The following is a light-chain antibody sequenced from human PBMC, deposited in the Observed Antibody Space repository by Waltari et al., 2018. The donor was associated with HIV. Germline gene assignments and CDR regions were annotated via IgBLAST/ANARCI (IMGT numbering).Light chain of an antibody. J-gene: IGLJ2*01. Sequence: QLVLTQSPSASASLGASVTLTCTLSSCQRSYAIAWHQQQPQKGPRYLMKLNSDGSHSKGDGIPDRFSGSSSGAERYLTISSLQSEDEADYYCQTWDTGILFGGGTKLTVL. CDR2: LNSDGSH. CDR1: SCQRSYA. V-gene: IGLV4-69*01. CDR3: QTWDTGIL.